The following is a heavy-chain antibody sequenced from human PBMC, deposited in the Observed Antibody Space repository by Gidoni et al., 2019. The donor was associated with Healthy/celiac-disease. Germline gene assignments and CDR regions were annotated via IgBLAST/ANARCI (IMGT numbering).Heavy chain of an antibody. V-gene: IGHV3-9*01. J-gene: IGHJ4*02. CDR1: GFTFDDYA. CDR3: AKDFFDY. CDR2: ISWNSGSI. Sequence: EVQLVASGGGLVQPGRSLRLSCAASGFTFDDYAMHWVRQAPGKGLEWVSGISWNSGSIGYADSVKGRFTISRDNAKNSLYLQMNSLRAEDTALYYCAKDFFDYWGQGTLVTVSS.